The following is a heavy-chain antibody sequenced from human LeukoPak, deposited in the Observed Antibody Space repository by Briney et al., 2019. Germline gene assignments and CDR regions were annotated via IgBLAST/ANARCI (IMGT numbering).Heavy chain of an antibody. J-gene: IGHJ5*02. Sequence: GGSLRLSCAASGFTFADYAMHWVRQVPGKGLEWVSGITWNSGSIGYADSVKGRFTISRDNAKNSLYLQMNSLRAEDTALYYCAKAGGEYWLYNDYWFDPWGQGTLVTVSS. CDR1: GFTFADYA. CDR2: ITWNSGSI. D-gene: IGHD3-3*01. CDR3: AKAGGEYWLYNDYWFDP. V-gene: IGHV3-9*01.